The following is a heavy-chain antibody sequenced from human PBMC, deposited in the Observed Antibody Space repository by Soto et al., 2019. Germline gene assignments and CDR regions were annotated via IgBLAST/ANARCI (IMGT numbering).Heavy chain of an antibody. CDR1: GGSLSNYY. J-gene: IGHJ4*02. V-gene: IGHV4-59*01. Sequence: QVQLQESGPGLVKPSETLSLTCTVSGGSLSNYYWSWIRQPPGKGLEWIGYIYYSGRTNYNPSLKSQLTMSVDTSKNQVSLKLNSVTAADTAVYYCARNDHGGNPFYANWGQGTLVSVSS. D-gene: IGHD4-17*01. CDR2: IYYSGRT. CDR3: ARNDHGGNPFYAN.